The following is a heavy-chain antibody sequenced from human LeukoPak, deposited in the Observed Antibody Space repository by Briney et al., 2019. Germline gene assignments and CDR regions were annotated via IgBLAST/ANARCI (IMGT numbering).Heavy chain of an antibody. D-gene: IGHD4-17*01. J-gene: IGHJ4*02. Sequence: GGSLRLSCAASGFIFSSYWMSWVRQAPGKGLEWVANIKQGGSEKYYVDSVKGRFTISRGNAKNSLYLQMNSLRGDDTAVYYCARFYGDSTHDFDYWGQGTLVTVSS. V-gene: IGHV3-7*01. CDR1: GFIFSSYW. CDR2: IKQGGSEK. CDR3: ARFYGDSTHDFDY.